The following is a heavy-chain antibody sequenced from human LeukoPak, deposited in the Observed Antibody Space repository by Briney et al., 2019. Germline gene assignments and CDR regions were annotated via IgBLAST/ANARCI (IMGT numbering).Heavy chain of an antibody. Sequence: SVKVSCKASGGTFSSYAISWVRQAPGQGLEWMGRIIPILGIANYAQKFQGRVTITADKSTSTAYMELSSLRSEDTAVYYCVRDLSGMATIRYFDYWGQGTLVTVSS. J-gene: IGHJ4*02. V-gene: IGHV1-69*04. D-gene: IGHD5-24*01. CDR3: VRDLSGMATIRYFDY. CDR1: GGTFSSYA. CDR2: IIPILGIA.